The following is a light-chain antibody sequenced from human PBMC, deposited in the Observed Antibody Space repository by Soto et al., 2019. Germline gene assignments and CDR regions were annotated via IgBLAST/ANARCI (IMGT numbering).Light chain of an antibody. Sequence: DIQMTQSPSSLSASIGDGVPITCRASQSINSYLNWYQQKPVKAPKLLISAASNLQIGVPSRFCGSGSGTDFTLTISSLQPEVFATYYGQQSFSTLLITFGQGTRLEIK. CDR1: QSINSY. V-gene: IGKV1-39*01. J-gene: IGKJ5*01. CDR3: QQSFSTLLIT. CDR2: AAS.